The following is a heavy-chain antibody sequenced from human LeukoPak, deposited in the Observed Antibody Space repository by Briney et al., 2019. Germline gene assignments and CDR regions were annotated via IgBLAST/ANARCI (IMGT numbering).Heavy chain of an antibody. V-gene: IGHV4-61*02. D-gene: IGHD3-22*01. CDR3: ARVGGYFDY. Sequence: PSETLSLTCTVSGGSISSGSYYWSWIRQPAGKGLEWIGRVYTSGSTNYNPSLKSRVTISVDTSKNQFSLKLSSVTAADTAVYYCARVGGYFDYWGQGTLVTVSS. J-gene: IGHJ4*02. CDR2: VYTSGST. CDR1: GGSISSGSYY.